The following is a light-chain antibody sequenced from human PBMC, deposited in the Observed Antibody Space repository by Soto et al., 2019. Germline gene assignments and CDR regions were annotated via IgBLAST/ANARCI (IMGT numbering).Light chain of an antibody. V-gene: IGKV3-20*01. J-gene: IGKJ1*01. CDR3: QQYGSSPWT. Sequence: EIVLTQSPGTLSLSPGERATLSRRASQSVSSSYLAWYQQNPGQAPRLLIYGASSRATGIPDRFSGSGSGRAFTLTINSLEPADFAVYYCQQYGSSPWTFGQGTKVES. CDR2: GAS. CDR1: QSVSSSY.